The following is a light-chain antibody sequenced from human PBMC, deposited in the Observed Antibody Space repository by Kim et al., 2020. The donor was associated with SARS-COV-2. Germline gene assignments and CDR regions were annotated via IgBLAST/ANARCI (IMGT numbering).Light chain of an antibody. V-gene: IGKV3-20*01. CDR2: GAS. Sequence: SPAAGAAAPCSARRSVSISYLALYQQKPGQAPRRLVYGASSRATGIPDRFSGSGSGTDFTLTISRLEPEDFAVYYCQQYDSSPITFGQGTQLEIK. CDR1: RSVSISY. J-gene: IGKJ5*01. CDR3: QQYDSSPIT.